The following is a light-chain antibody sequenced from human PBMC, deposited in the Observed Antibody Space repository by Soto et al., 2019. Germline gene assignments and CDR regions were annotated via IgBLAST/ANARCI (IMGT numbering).Light chain of an antibody. Sequence: QSVLTQPPSVSGAPGQRVTISCTGSSSNIGAGYDVHVYQQLPGTAPKLLIYGNSNQPSGVPDRFSGSKSGTSASLAITGVQAEDEADYYCQSYDSSLSGGVFGGGTKLTVL. CDR2: GNS. CDR1: SSNIGAGYD. CDR3: QSYDSSLSGGV. J-gene: IGLJ2*01. V-gene: IGLV1-40*01.